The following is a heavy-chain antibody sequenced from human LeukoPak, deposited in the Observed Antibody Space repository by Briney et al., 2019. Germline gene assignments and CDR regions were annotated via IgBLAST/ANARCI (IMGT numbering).Heavy chain of an antibody. CDR3: AKELITMIESGGGAFDI. CDR2: ISWNSGSI. D-gene: IGHD3-22*01. Sequence: GGSLRLSCAASGFTFDDYAMHWVRHAPGKGLEWVSGISWNSGSIGYADSVKGRFTISRDNAKNSLYLQMNSLRAEDTALYYCAKELITMIESGGGAFDIWGQGTMVTVSS. J-gene: IGHJ3*02. CDR1: GFTFDDYA. V-gene: IGHV3-9*01.